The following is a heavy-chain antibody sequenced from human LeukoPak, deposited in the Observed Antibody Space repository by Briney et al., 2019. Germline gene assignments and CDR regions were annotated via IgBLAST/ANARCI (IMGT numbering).Heavy chain of an antibody. D-gene: IGHD2-2*01. CDR1: GGSFSGYY. CDR3: ARAILVDYYGVDV. J-gene: IGHJ6*02. Sequence: SETLSLTCAVYGGSFSGYYWSWIRQPPGKGLEWIGEINHSGSTNYNPSLKSRVTISVDTSKNQFSLKLSSVTAADTAVYYCARAILVDYYGVDVWGQGTKVNVFS. V-gene: IGHV4-34*01. CDR2: INHSGST.